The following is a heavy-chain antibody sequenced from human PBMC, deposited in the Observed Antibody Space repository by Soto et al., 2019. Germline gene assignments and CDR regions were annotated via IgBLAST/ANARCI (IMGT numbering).Heavy chain of an antibody. CDR2: IYYSGST. Sequence: QVQLQESGPGLVKPSETLSLTCTVSGGSISNFYWSWIRQPPGKGLGWIGYIYYSGSTNYNPSLXSRVPIXXDTSKNQFSLKLSSVTAADTAVYFCARRYGGNLDYWGQGTLVTVSS. V-gene: IGHV4-59*08. CDR3: ARRYGGNLDY. J-gene: IGHJ4*02. D-gene: IGHD1-26*01. CDR1: GGSISNFY.